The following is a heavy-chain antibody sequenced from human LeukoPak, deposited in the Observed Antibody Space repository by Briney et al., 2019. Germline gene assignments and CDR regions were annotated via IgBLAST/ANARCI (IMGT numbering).Heavy chain of an antibody. D-gene: IGHD5/OR15-5a*01. J-gene: IGHJ4*02. CDR3: ASWSTGY. CDR2: ISSSSSYI. CDR1: GFTFNNYA. Sequence: GGSLRLSCAASGFTFNNYAMTWVRQAPGKGLEWVSSISSSSSYIYYADSVKGRFTISRDNAKNSLYLQMNSLRAEDTAVYYCASWSTGYWGQGTLVTVSS. V-gene: IGHV3-21*01.